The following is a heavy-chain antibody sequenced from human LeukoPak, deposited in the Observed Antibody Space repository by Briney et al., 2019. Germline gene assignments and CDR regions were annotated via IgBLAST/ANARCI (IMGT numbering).Heavy chain of an antibody. CDR3: ARDSLDCSGTSCYFSWFDP. V-gene: IGHV4-61*08. Sequence: SETLSLTCTVSGGSVSSGAYYWSWIRQPPGKGLEWIGYIYNSGIPNYNPSLKSRVTTSEDTSKNQISLKLSSVTAADTAVYYCARDSLDCSGTSCYFSWFDPWGQGTLVTVSS. CDR1: GGSVSSGAYY. CDR2: IYNSGIP. D-gene: IGHD2-2*01. J-gene: IGHJ5*02.